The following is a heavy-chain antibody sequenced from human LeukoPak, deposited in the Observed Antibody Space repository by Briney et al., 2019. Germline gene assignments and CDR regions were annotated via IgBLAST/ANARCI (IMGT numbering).Heavy chain of an antibody. CDR3: AIGGDSSTSCYRCFDY. CDR1: GYRFTNYW. Sequence: GESLKISCKGSGYRFTNYWIGWVRQMPGKGLEWMGLIYPGDSDTRYSPSFQGQVTSSADKSINTAYLQWSSLKASDTAMYYCAIGGDSSTSCYRCFDYWGQGTLVTVSS. D-gene: IGHD2-2*02. J-gene: IGHJ4*02. V-gene: IGHV5-51*01. CDR2: IYPGDSDT.